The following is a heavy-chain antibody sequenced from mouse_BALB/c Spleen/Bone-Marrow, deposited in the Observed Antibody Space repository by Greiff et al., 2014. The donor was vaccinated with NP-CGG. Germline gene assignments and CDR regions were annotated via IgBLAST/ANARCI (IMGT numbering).Heavy chain of an antibody. V-gene: IGHV1S56*01. CDR1: GYTFTSYD. CDR2: IFPGDGST. J-gene: IGHJ3*01. Sequence: QVQLQQSGAELVKPGASVKLSCKASGYTFTSYDINWVRQRPEQGLEWIGWIFPGDGSTKYNEKFKDKATLTTDKSSSTAYMQLSRLTSEDSAVYFCARRVYYDYDGGAWFAYWGQGTLVTVSA. CDR3: ARRVYYDYDGGAWFAY. D-gene: IGHD2-4*01.